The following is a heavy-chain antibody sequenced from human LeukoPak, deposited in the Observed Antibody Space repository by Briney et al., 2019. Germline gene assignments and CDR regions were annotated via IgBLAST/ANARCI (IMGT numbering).Heavy chain of an antibody. Sequence: GASVKASCKASGYSFTDYGVHWVRQAPGQRLEWLGWISAGNGNTKYSQKFQGRVTITRDTSASTAYMELRGLRSEDTAVYYCARMEWNDFGDYYYYGMDVWGKGTTVTVSS. J-gene: IGHJ6*04. CDR1: GYSFTDYG. CDR3: ARMEWNDFGDYYYYGMDV. V-gene: IGHV1-3*01. D-gene: IGHD1-1*01. CDR2: ISAGNGNT.